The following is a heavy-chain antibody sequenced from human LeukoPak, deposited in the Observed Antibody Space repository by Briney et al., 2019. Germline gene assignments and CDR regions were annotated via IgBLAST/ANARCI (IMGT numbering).Heavy chain of an antibody. J-gene: IGHJ4*02. CDR2: IYYSGST. Sequence: ASETLSLTCTVSGGSISSYYWSWIRQPPGKGLEWIGFIYYSGSTNYSPSLKSRVTISVDTSKNQFSLKLSSVTAADTAVYYCARGVYIAAAQYAYWGQGTLVTVSS. D-gene: IGHD6-13*01. V-gene: IGHV4-59*01. CDR3: ARGVYIAAAQYAY. CDR1: GGSISSYY.